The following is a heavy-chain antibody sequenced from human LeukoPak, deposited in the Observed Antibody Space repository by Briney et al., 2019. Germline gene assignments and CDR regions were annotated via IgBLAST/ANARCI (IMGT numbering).Heavy chain of an antibody. Sequence: ASVKVSCKASGYTFTNYGINWVRQAPGQGLEWMGWISIYNGNTNYAQKVQGRVTMTTDTSTSTAYMELRSLRSDDTAVYYCARYGYIAAAGTGDYWGQGTLVTVSS. J-gene: IGHJ4*02. V-gene: IGHV1-18*01. CDR3: ARYGYIAAAGTGDY. CDR2: ISIYNGNT. CDR1: GYTFTNYG. D-gene: IGHD6-13*01.